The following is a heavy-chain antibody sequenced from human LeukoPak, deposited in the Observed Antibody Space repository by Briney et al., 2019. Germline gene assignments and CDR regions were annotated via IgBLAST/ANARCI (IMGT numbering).Heavy chain of an antibody. J-gene: IGHJ3*02. CDR1: GGSFSGYY. Sequence: PSETLSLTSAVYGGSFSGYYWSWIRQPPGKGLEWIGEINHSGSTNYNPSLKSRVTISVDTSKNQFSLKLSSVTAADTAVYYCARGTTRLNDAFDIWGQGTMVTVSS. D-gene: IGHD1-1*01. V-gene: IGHV4-34*01. CDR2: INHSGST. CDR3: ARGTTRLNDAFDI.